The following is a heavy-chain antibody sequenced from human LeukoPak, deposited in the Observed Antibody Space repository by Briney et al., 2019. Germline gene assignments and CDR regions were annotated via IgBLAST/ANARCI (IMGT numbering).Heavy chain of an antibody. Sequence: PGGSLRLSCTTSGFSFGDYAMSWVRQAPGKGPEWVGFIRSKAYGGTRDYAASVKGRFTISRDDSKSIAYLQMNSLRAEDTAVYYCTRLESETRSWALDHWGQGTLVTVSS. CDR3: TRLESETRSWALDH. J-gene: IGHJ5*02. D-gene: IGHD1-1*01. CDR1: GFSFGDYA. V-gene: IGHV3-49*04. CDR2: IRSKAYGGTR.